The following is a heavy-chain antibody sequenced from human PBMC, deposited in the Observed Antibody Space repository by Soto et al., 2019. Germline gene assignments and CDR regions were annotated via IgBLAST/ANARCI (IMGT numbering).Heavy chain of an antibody. CDR3: ARDYYGSGSPRSPFFY. J-gene: IGHJ4*02. CDR1: GDTFTAFG. V-gene: IGHV1-69*13. Sequence: SVKVSCKVSGDTFTAFGFSWVRQAPGRGLEWMGVIIPIFSTTTYAQNLQGRVTITADESTRTVYMELRSLRSDDTAVYYCARDYYGSGSPRSPFFYWGQGTLVTVSS. CDR2: IIPIFSTT. D-gene: IGHD3-10*01.